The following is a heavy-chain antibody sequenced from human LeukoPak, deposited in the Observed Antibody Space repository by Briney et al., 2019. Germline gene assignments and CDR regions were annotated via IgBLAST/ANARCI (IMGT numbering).Heavy chain of an antibody. V-gene: IGHV3-9*01. D-gene: IGHD6-6*01. CDR1: GFTFDDYA. Sequence: GGSLRFSCAASGFTFDDYAMHWVRQTPGKGLEWVSGISWNSGSIGYADSVKGRFTISRDNAKNSLYLQMNSLRAEDTALYYCAKDGGSSSADYWGQGTLVTVSS. CDR2: ISWNSGSI. J-gene: IGHJ4*02. CDR3: AKDGGSSSADY.